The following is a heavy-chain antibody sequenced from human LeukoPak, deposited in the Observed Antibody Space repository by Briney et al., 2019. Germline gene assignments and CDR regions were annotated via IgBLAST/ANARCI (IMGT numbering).Heavy chain of an antibody. CDR1: GFTVSSNY. CDR3: ARGPGVAPLWFDP. CDR2: IYSGGST. D-gene: IGHD2-15*01. J-gene: IGHJ5*02. Sequence: GGSLRLSCAASGFTVSSNYMSWVRQAPGKGLEWVSVIYSGGSTYYADSVKGRFTISRDNSKNTLYLQMNSLRAEDTAVYHCARGPGVAPLWFDPWGQGTLVTVSS. V-gene: IGHV3-53*01.